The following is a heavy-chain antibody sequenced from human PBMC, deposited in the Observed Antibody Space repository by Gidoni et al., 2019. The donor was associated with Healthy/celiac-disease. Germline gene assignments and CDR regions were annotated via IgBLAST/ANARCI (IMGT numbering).Heavy chain of an antibody. CDR3: ANRFSIAVAGTRSSPLDY. V-gene: IGHV3-30*18. Sequence: QVQLVESGGGVVQPGRSLRLSCEASGLTFSSYGMHWIRQAPGQGLEWVAVISYDGSNKYYADSVKGRFTISRDNSKNTLYLQMNSLRAEDTAVYYCANRFSIAVAGTRSSPLDYWGQGTLVTVSS. D-gene: IGHD6-19*01. J-gene: IGHJ4*02. CDR2: ISYDGSNK. CDR1: GLTFSSYG.